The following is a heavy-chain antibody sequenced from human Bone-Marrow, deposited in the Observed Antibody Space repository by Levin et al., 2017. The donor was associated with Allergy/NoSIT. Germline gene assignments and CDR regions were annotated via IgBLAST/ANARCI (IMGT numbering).Heavy chain of an antibody. CDR1: RFIFSSYG. J-gene: IGHJ6*02. V-gene: IGHV3-33*01. CDR2: IWYDGNNK. CDR3: ARANSGRFPLYYGMDV. Sequence: GESLKISCAASRFIFSSYGMHWVRQAPGQGLEWVAIIWYDGNNKSYADAVKGRFTISRDNSKNTLYLQMNSLRAEDTGIYYCARANSGRFPLYYGMDVWGQGTTVIVSS. D-gene: IGHD6-19*01.